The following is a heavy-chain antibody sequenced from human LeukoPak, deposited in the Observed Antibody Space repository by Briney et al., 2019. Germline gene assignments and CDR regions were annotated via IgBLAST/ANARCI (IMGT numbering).Heavy chain of an antibody. CDR2: ISAYNGNT. CDR1: GYTFTSYG. V-gene: IGHV1-18*01. J-gene: IGHJ6*02. CDR3: ASWGDYGPSPYHDGMDV. Sequence: ASVKVSCKASGYTFTSYGISWVRQAPGQGLEWMGLISAYNGNTNYAQKHQGRVTMTTDTSTSTAYMQLRSLRYDDTAVYYCASWGDYGPSPYHDGMDVWGQGTTVTVSS. D-gene: IGHD4-17*01.